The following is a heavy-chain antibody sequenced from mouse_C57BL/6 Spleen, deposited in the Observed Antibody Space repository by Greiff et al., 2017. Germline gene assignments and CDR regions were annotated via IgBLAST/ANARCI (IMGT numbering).Heavy chain of an antibody. CDR1: GYTFTSYW. J-gene: IGHJ4*01. CDR2: IDPSDSYT. D-gene: IGHD2-3*01. CDR3: ARWLLYYYAMDY. V-gene: IGHV1-69*01. Sequence: QVQLQQPGAELVMPGASVKLSCKASGYTFTSYWMHWVKQRPGQGLEWIGEIDPSDSYTNYNQKFKGKSTLTVDKSSSTAYMQLSSLTFEDSAVYYCARWLLYYYAMDYWGQGTSVTVSS.